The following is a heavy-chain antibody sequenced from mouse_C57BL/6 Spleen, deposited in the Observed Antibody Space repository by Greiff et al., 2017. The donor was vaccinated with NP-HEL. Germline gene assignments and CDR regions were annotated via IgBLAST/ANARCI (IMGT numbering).Heavy chain of an antibody. J-gene: IGHJ4*01. Sequence: EVQVVESGGGLVKPGGSLKLSCAASGFTFSDYGMHWVRQAPEKGLEWVAYISSGSSTFYYADTVKGRFTISRDNAKNTLFLQMTSLRSEDTAMYYCARDDYDGYYAMDYWGQGTSVTVSS. V-gene: IGHV5-17*01. CDR3: ARDDYDGYYAMDY. D-gene: IGHD2-4*01. CDR2: ISSGSSTF. CDR1: GFTFSDYG.